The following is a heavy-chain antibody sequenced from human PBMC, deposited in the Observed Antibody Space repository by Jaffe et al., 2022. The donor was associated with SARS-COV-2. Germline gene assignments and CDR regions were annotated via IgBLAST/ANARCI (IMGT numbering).Heavy chain of an antibody. CDR3: ARGYISGTYLGFF. D-gene: IGHD3-10*01. J-gene: IGHJ4*02. Sequence: EVQLVESGGGLVQPGGSLRLSCAASGFTFSNYWMHWVRQVPGKGLVWVSRINSGGSSTNYADSVKGRFTISRDNAKNTLYLQMNSLRAEDTAVYYCARGYISGTYLGFFWGQGTLVTVSS. V-gene: IGHV3-74*01. CDR1: GFTFSNYW. CDR2: INSGGSST.